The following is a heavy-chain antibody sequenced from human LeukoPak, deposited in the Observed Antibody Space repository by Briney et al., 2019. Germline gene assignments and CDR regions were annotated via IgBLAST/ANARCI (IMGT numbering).Heavy chain of an antibody. D-gene: IGHD3-3*01. CDR3: ARASVFGVVTPFDY. CDR2: IYYSGST. V-gene: IGHV4-59*01. Sequence: PSETLSPTCTVSGGSISSYYWSWLRQPPGKGLEWIGYIYYSGSTNYNPSLKSRVTISGDTSKNQFSLKLSSVTAADTAVYYCARASVFGVVTPFDYWGQGTLVTVSS. J-gene: IGHJ4*02. CDR1: GGSISSYY.